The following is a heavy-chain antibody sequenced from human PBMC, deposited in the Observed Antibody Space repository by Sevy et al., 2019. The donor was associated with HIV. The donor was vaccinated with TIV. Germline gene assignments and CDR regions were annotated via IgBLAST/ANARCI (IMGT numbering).Heavy chain of an antibody. D-gene: IGHD6-13*01. Sequence: GESLKISCKGSGYSFTSYWIGWVRQMPGKGLEWMGIIYPGDSDTRYSPSFQGQVTISADKSISTAYLQGSRLKASDTTMYNCASGASSWYGSRSYYYYYGMDVWGQGTTVTVSS. V-gene: IGHV5-51*01. CDR1: GYSFTSYW. CDR3: ASGASSWYGSRSYYYYYGMDV. CDR2: IYPGDSDT. J-gene: IGHJ6*02.